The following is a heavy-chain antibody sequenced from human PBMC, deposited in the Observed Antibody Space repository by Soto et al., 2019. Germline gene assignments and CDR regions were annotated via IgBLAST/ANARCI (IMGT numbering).Heavy chain of an antibody. D-gene: IGHD5-18*01. CDR1: GGTFSSYA. CDR3: ALAKLGYKLTPGQQLDY. CDR2: IIPIFGTA. J-gene: IGHJ4*02. Sequence: QVQLVQSGAEVKKPGSSVKVSCKASGGTFSSYAISWVRQAPGQGLEWMGGIIPIFGTANYAQKVQGRVTITADESTSTVYMELSGLRAEDTAVYSCALAKLGYKLTPGQQLDYWGQGTLVTVCS. V-gene: IGHV1-69*01.